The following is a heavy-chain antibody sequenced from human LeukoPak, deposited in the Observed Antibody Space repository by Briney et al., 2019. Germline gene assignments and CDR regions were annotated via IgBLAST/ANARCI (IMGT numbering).Heavy chain of an antibody. CDR3: ARDQTKWEPLRRRDYYYMDV. CDR2: ISSSSSTI. CDR1: GFTFSSHG. D-gene: IGHD1-26*01. Sequence: GETLRLSCAASGFTFSSHGMNWVRQAPGKGLEWVSYISSSSSTIYYADSVKGRFTISRDNAKNSLYLQMNSLRAEDTAVYYCARDQTKWEPLRRRDYYYMDVWGKGTTVTVSS. V-gene: IGHV3-48*01. J-gene: IGHJ6*03.